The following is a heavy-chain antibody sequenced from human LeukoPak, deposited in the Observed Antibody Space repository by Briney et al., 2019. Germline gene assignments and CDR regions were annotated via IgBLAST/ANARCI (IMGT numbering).Heavy chain of an antibody. J-gene: IGHJ3*02. CDR1: GYSISSGSY. V-gene: IGHV4-38-2*02. D-gene: IGHD3-22*01. Sequence: PSETLSLTCTVSGYSISSGSYWGWIRQPPGKGLEWIGSIYHSGSTYYNPSLKSRVTISVDTSKNQFSLKLSSVTAADTAVYYCARRNYYDSSGYQSSDAFDIWGQGTMVTVSS. CDR3: ARRNYYDSSGYQSSDAFDI. CDR2: IYHSGST.